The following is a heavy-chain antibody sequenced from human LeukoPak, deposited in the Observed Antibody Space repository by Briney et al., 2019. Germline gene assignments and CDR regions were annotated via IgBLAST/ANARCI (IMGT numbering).Heavy chain of an antibody. Sequence: NPGGSLRLSCAASGFTFSNFGLHWVRQAPGKGLEWVAVIWYDGSNKYYADSVKGRFTISRDNSKNTLYLQMNSLRAEDTAVYYCAREGIAAAGKMENWFDPWGQGTLVTVSS. V-gene: IGHV3-33*01. CDR1: GFTFSNFG. D-gene: IGHD6-13*01. CDR3: AREGIAAAGKMENWFDP. CDR2: IWYDGSNK. J-gene: IGHJ5*02.